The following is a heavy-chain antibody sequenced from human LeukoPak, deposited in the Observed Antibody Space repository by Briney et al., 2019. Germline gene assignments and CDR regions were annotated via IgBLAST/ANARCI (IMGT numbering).Heavy chain of an antibody. V-gene: IGHV3-48*03. CDR2: ISSSGSTI. CDR1: GFTFSSYE. Sequence: PGGSLRLSCAASGFTFSSYEMNWVRQAPGKGLEWVSYISSSGSTIYYADSVKGRFTISRDNAKNSLYLQMNSLRAEDTAVYYCARVRSIAAAGAFDIWGQGTMVTVSS. CDR3: ARVRSIAAAGAFDI. D-gene: IGHD6-13*01. J-gene: IGHJ3*02.